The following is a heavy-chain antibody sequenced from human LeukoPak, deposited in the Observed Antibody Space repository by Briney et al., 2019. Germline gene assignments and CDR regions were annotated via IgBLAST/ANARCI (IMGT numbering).Heavy chain of an antibody. D-gene: IGHD1-26*01. J-gene: IGHJ4*02. Sequence: GGSLRLSCTASGFTFGDYAMSWVRQAPGKGLEWVGFIRSKAYGGTTEYAASVKGRFTISRDDSKSIAYLQMNSLKTEDTAVYYCTRGSSGSYGVFDYWGQGTPVTVSS. CDR3: TRGSSGSYGVFDY. V-gene: IGHV3-49*04. CDR1: GFTFGDYA. CDR2: IRSKAYGGTT.